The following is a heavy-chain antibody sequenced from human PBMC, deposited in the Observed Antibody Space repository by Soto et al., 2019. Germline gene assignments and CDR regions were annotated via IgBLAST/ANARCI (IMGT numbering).Heavy chain of an antibody. Sequence: GESLKISCKGSGYSFTSYWIGWVRQMPGKGLEWMGIIYPGDSDTRYSPSFQGQVTISADKSISTAYLQWSSLKASDTAMYYCARSLVVPAASQLWYFDLWGRGTLVTVSS. CDR2: IYPGDSDT. D-gene: IGHD2-2*01. CDR1: GYSFTSYW. CDR3: ARSLVVPAASQLWYFDL. J-gene: IGHJ2*01. V-gene: IGHV5-51*01.